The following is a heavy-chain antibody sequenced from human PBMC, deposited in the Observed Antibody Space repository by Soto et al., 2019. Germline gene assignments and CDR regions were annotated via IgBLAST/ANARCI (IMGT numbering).Heavy chain of an antibody. CDR1: GFSFSTYG. CDR3: AKVVIRSGPYHYYGMDV. V-gene: IGHV3-30*18. D-gene: IGHD3-10*01. CDR2: ISYDGSNK. J-gene: IGHJ6*02. Sequence: QVQLVESGGGVVQPGRSLRLSCAASGFSFSTYGMHWVRQAPGKGLEWVAVISYDGSNKYYADSVKGRFTISRDNSKNTLYLQMISLRAEDTAVYYCAKVVIRSGPYHYYGMDVWGQGTTVTVSS.